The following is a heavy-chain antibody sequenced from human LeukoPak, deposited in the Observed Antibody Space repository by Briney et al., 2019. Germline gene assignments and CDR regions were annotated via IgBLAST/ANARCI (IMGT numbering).Heavy chain of an antibody. CDR2: ISGST. D-gene: IGHD1-26*01. V-gene: IGHV3-23*01. CDR3: AKDYGGSYTNFDY. CDR1: GFTFRSYA. J-gene: IGHJ4*02. Sequence: GGSLRLSCAASGFTFRSYAMSWVRQAPGEGLEWVSAISGSTYYADSVKGRFTISRDNSKNTLYLQMNSLSAEDTTVYYCAKDYGGSYTNFDYWGQGTLVTVSS.